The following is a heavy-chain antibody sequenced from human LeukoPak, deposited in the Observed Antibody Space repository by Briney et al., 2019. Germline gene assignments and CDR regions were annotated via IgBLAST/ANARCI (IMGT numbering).Heavy chain of an antibody. D-gene: IGHD3-9*01. V-gene: IGHV1-2*06. CDR2: INPNSGGT. CDR3: ARVGAPLLRYFDWLSNFDW. J-gene: IGHJ4*02. CDR1: GYTFTSYG. Sequence: ASVKVSCKASGYTFTSYGISWVRQAPGQGLEWMGRINPNSGGTNYAQKFQGRVTMTRDTSISTAYMELSRLRSDDTAVYYCARVGAPLLRYFDWLSNFDWWGQGTLVTVSS.